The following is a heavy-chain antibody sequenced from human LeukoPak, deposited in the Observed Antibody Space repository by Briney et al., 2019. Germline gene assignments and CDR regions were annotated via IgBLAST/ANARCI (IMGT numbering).Heavy chain of an antibody. D-gene: IGHD2-21*02. V-gene: IGHV4-59*01. CDR3: ARGRSGGLVTLDY. CDR1: GGSISSSY. J-gene: IGHJ4*02. CDR2: ISYSGST. Sequence: SETLSLTCTVSGGSISSSYWIWIRQPPGKGLEWIGYISYSGSTNCNPSLRSRVTISVDTSKNQFSLKLTSVTAADTAVYYCARGRSGGLVTLDYWGQGTLVTVSS.